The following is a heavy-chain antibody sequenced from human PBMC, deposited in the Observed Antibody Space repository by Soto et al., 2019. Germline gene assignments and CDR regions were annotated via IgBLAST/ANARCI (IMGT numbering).Heavy chain of an antibody. CDR1: GHNFTGYY. CDR2: INPSGGST. Sequence: ASVKVSCTASGHNFTGYYRPWVRQDPVPGLEWMGIINPSGGSTSYAQKFQGRVTMTRHTSTSTVCMELSSLRPEDTAVYYCAKAWGRGGYYYGSSGYSYFGYWGQGTLVTVYS. J-gene: IGHJ4*02. CDR3: AKAWGRGGYYYGSSGYSYFGY. V-gene: IGHV1-46*01. D-gene: IGHD3-22*01.